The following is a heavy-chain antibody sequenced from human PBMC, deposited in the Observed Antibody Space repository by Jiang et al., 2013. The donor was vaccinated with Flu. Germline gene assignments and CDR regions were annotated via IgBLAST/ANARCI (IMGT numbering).Heavy chain of an antibody. CDR2: GYHTGST. CDR3: ARLHDPAVSH. J-gene: IGHJ4*02. CDR1: GFSIRSSHY. V-gene: IGHV4-38-2*02. Sequence: GPGLVKPSETVSLTCTVSGFSIRSSHYWGWIRQAPGKGPEWIASGYHTGSTYYNPSLESRVTISVDTSKNQFSLRLTSVTAADTALYYCARLHDPAVSHWGQGILVIVSS. D-gene: IGHD3-3*01.